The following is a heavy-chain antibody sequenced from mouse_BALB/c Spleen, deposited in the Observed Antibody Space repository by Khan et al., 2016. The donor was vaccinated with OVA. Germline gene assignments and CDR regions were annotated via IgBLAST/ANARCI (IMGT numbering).Heavy chain of an antibody. J-gene: IGHJ4*01. CDR3: ARRGELGRWYAMDY. V-gene: IGHV2-2*02. CDR2: IWSGGSA. Sequence: QVQLKQSGPGLVQPSQSLSITCTVSGFSLTNYAVHWVRQSPGKGLEWLGVIWSGGSADYNAAFISRLSITKDNSKSQVFFEMNSLQPNDTAIYYCARRGELGRWYAMDYWGQGTSVTVSS. D-gene: IGHD4-1*01. CDR1: GFSLTNYA.